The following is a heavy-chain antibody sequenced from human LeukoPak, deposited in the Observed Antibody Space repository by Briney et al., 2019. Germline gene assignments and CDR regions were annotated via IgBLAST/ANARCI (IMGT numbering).Heavy chain of an antibody. J-gene: IGHJ5*02. CDR2: IWYDGSNK. Sequence: PGGSLRLSCAASGFTFSSYGMHWVRQAPGKGLEWVAIIWYDGSNKYYADSVKGRFSISRDNSENTLFLQMNSLRAEDTAVYYCARGVNYGSGSYYNWFDPWGQGTLVTVSS. V-gene: IGHV3-30*02. CDR1: GFTFSSYG. D-gene: IGHD3-10*01. CDR3: ARGVNYGSGSYYNWFDP.